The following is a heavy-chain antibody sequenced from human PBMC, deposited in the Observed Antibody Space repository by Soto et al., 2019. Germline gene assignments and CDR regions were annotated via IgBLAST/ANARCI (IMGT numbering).Heavy chain of an antibody. CDR3: NTDPPSYSGSHD. D-gene: IGHD1-26*01. V-gene: IGHV3-15*01. CDR2: IKSKTDGGTT. J-gene: IGHJ4*02. Sequence: EVQLVESGGGLVKPGGSLRLSCAASGFTFSNAWMSWVRQAPGKGLEWVGRIKSKTDGGTTDYAAPVKGRFTISRDDSKNTLYLQMNSLTTEDTAVYYCNTDPPSYSGSHDWGQGTLVTVSS. CDR1: GFTFSNAW.